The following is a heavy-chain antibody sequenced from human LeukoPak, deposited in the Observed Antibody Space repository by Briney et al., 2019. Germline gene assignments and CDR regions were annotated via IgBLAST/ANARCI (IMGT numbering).Heavy chain of an antibody. Sequence: GGSLELSCAASGFTFSSRWMGWVRQAPGKGLAWVANIRNDGLTQYYLDSVKGRFTISRDNAKDSLSLQMNSLRAEDTAVYFCARHGDYCFDLWGQGTLVTVSS. V-gene: IGHV3-7*01. D-gene: IGHD4-17*01. CDR3: ARHGDYCFDL. J-gene: IGHJ4*02. CDR2: IRNDGLTQ. CDR1: GFTFSSRW.